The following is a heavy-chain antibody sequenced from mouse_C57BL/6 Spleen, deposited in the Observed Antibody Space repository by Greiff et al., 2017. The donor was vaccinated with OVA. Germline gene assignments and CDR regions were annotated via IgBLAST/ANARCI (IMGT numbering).Heavy chain of an antibody. CDR3: ARWGATVAMDD. V-gene: IGHV1-82*01. CDR2: IYPGDGDT. CDR1: GYAFSSSW. Sequence: QVQLQQSGPELVKPGASVKISCKASGYAFSSSWMNWVKQRPGKGLEWIGRIYPGDGDTNYTGKFKGKATLTADKSSSTAYMQLSSLTSEDSAGYFCARWGATVAMDDWGQGASVTVSS. J-gene: IGHJ4*01. D-gene: IGHD1-1*01.